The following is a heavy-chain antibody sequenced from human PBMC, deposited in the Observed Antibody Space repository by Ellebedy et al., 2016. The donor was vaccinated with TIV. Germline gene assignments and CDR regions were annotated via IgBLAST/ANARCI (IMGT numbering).Heavy chain of an antibody. D-gene: IGHD6-19*01. CDR3: ARATRVAGSPNSLIDY. V-gene: IGHV3-74*01. Sequence: GESLKISCADSGLSFSSFWMHWVRQTPGKGLMWVSRITPDGDYTSYADPVKGRFTISRDNSKNTVYLQMNSLRAEDTALYYCARATRVAGSPNSLIDYWGQGILVTVSS. J-gene: IGHJ4*02. CDR1: GLSFSSFW. CDR2: ITPDGDYT.